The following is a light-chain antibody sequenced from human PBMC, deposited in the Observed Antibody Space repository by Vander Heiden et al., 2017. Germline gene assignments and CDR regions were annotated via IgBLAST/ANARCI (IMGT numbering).Light chain of an antibody. J-gene: IGKJ4*01. Sequence: DIVMTQSPLSMPVTPGEPASISCRSSQSLLHSNGYNYLDWYLQKPGQSQQLLIYLGSNRASGVPDRCSGSGSGTDFTLKISRVEAEDVGVYYCMQALQTPLTFGGGTKVEIK. CDR3: MQALQTPLT. V-gene: IGKV2-28*01. CDR1: QSLLHSNGYNY. CDR2: LGS.